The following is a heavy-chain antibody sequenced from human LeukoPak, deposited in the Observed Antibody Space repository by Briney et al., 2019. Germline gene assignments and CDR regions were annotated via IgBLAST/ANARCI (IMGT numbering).Heavy chain of an antibody. D-gene: IGHD3-16*01. Sequence: GGSLRLSCAASGFTFSSYGMHWVRQAPGKGLEWVAVISYDGSNKYYADSVKGRFTISRDNSKNTLYLQMNSLRAEDTAVYYCARVIELGNWFDPWGQGILVTVSS. CDR3: ARVIELGNWFDP. J-gene: IGHJ5*02. CDR1: GFTFSSYG. V-gene: IGHV3-30*12. CDR2: ISYDGSNK.